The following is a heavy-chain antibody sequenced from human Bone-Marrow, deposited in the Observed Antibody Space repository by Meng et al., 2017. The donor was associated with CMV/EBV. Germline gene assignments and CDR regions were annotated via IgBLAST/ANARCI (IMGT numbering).Heavy chain of an antibody. V-gene: IGHV4-34*01. CDR3: ARTGSRYYDFWSGYSHCDY. Sequence: SETLSLTCVVYGGSFSGYYWSWIRQPPGKGLEWIGEINHRGGTNYNSSLKSRVIISVDTSKNQFSLKLSSVTAADTATYYCARTGSRYYDFWSGYSHCDYWGQGKLVNVYS. D-gene: IGHD3-3*01. J-gene: IGHJ4*02. CDR1: GGSFSGYY. CDR2: INHRGGT.